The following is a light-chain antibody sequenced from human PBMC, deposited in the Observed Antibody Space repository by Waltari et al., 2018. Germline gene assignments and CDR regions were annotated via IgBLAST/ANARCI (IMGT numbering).Light chain of an antibody. CDR2: DVT. V-gene: IGLV2-14*03. J-gene: IGLJ1*01. CDR3: SSFTTSSTYV. CDR1: SSEVGGYNY. Sequence: QSALTQPASVSGSPGQAITISCSGGSSEVGGYNYVSWYQPHTDKVPKLLIYDVTHRPSGVSNRFSGSKSGNTASLTISGLQAEDEADYYCSSFTTSSTYVFGTGTRVTVL.